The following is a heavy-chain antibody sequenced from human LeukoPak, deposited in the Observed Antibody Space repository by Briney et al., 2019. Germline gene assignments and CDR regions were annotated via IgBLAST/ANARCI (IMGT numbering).Heavy chain of an antibody. J-gene: IGHJ6*02. CDR3: AKGDYYGSGSFFKNGMDV. D-gene: IGHD3-10*01. V-gene: IGHV3-23*01. CDR1: GFTFRRYA. CDR2: VTASAGNK. Sequence: GGSLRLSCAASGFTFRRYAMSWVRQAPGMGLEWVSAVTASAGNKYYADAVKGRFTISRDNSKNTLYLQVTSLRAEDTAVYYCAKGDYYGSGSFFKNGMDVWGQGTTVTVSS.